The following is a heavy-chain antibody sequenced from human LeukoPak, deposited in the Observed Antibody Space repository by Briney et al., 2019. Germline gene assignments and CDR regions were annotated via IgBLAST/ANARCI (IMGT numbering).Heavy chain of an antibody. J-gene: IGHJ4*02. CDR2: IRYDGSNK. D-gene: IGHD5-12*01. V-gene: IGHV3-30*02. CDR3: AKARVSGYDWTAFDY. Sequence: PGGSLRPSCAASGFTFSSYGMHWVRQAPGKGLEWVAFIRYDGSNKYYADSVKGRFTISRDNSKNTLYLQMNSLRAEDTAVYYCAKARVSGYDWTAFDYWGQGTLVTVSS. CDR1: GFTFSSYG.